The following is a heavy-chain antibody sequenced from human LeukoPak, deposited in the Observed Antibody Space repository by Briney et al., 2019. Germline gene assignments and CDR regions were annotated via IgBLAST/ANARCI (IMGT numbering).Heavy chain of an antibody. Sequence: GGSLRLSCAASGFTFSSYWMSWVRQAPGMGLEWVSAISGSGGSTYYADSVKGRFTISRDNSKNTLYLQMNSLRAEDTAVYYCAKGDPMTLLWFGDPLEDYYYYGMDVWGQGTTVTVSS. D-gene: IGHD3-10*01. V-gene: IGHV3-23*01. CDR1: GFTFSSYW. CDR2: ISGSGGST. J-gene: IGHJ6*02. CDR3: AKGDPMTLLWFGDPLEDYYYYGMDV.